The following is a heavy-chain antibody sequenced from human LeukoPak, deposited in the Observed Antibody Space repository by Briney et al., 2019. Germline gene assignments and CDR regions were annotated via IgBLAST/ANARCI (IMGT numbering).Heavy chain of an antibody. CDR1: GFTFSSYA. CDR2: ISYDGSNK. D-gene: IGHD3-3*01. Sequence: GGSLRLSCAASGFTFSSYAMHWVRQAPGKGLEWVAVISYDGSNKYYADSVKGRFTISRDNSKNTLYLQMNSLRAEDTAVYYCASSFFWSGYQLAYWGQGTLVTVSS. V-gene: IGHV3-30*04. CDR3: ASSFFWSGYQLAY. J-gene: IGHJ4*02.